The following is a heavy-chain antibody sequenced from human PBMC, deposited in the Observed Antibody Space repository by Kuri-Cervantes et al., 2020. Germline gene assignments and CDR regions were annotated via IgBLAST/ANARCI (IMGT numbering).Heavy chain of an antibody. Sequence: SETLSLTCTVSVGSISSSSYYWAWIRQPPGKGLEWIGSVYYSGHTYYSPSLKSRLTISVDTSKNQFSLKLKSVTAADTAVYYCARWNYDFWSGYSEGLFDYWGQGTLVTVSS. CDR3: ARWNYDFWSGYSEGLFDY. V-gene: IGHV4-39*01. CDR2: VYYSGHT. D-gene: IGHD3-3*01. CDR1: VGSISSSSYY. J-gene: IGHJ4*02.